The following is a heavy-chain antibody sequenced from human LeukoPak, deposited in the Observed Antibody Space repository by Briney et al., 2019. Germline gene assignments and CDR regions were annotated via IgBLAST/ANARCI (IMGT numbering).Heavy chain of an antibody. Sequence: ASVKVSCESSGYIFNNYAINWVRQAPGQGLEWMGWINTNTGNPTYARGFTGRFVFSSDTSVRMAYPQISSLKAEDTAVYYCARINNDGDYLGVGFDYWGQGTLVTVSS. J-gene: IGHJ4*02. D-gene: IGHD3-16*01. V-gene: IGHV7-4-1*04. CDR2: INTNTGNP. CDR3: ARINNDGDYLGVGFDY. CDR1: GYIFNNYA.